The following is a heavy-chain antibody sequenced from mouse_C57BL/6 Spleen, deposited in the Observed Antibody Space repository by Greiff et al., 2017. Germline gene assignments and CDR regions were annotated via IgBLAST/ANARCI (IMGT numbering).Heavy chain of an antibody. V-gene: IGHV1-82*01. CDR2: IYPGDGDT. CDR3: ARKGGDLDGGYAMDF. Sequence: QVQLQQSGPELVKPGASVKISCKASGYAFSSSWMNWVKQRPGKGLEWIGRIYPGDGDTHYNGKFKGKATLTADKSSSTAYMQLSCLASEDSAVYFCARKGGDLDGGYAMDFWGQGTSVTVSS. CDR1: GYAFSSSW. J-gene: IGHJ4*01.